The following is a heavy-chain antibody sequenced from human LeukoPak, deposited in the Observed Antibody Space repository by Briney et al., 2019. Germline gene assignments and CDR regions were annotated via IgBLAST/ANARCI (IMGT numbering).Heavy chain of an antibody. CDR1: GFTFSTYS. J-gene: IGHJ6*02. V-gene: IGHV3-48*04. D-gene: IGHD3-10*01. CDR2: ISSSSSTI. Sequence: PGGSLGLSCAASGFTFSTYSMNWVRQAPGKGLEWVSYISSSSSTIYYADSAKGRFTISRDNAKNSLYLQMNSLRAEDTAVYYCARGMRNDVPVLLWFGELSLQQGYYYYGMDVWGQGTTVTVSS. CDR3: ARGMRNDVPVLLWFGELSLQQGYYYYGMDV.